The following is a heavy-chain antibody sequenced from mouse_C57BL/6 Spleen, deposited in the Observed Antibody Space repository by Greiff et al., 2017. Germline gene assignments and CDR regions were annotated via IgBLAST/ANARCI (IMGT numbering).Heavy chain of an antibody. CDR2: IWSGGST. Sequence: VKLMESGPGLVQPSQSLSITCPVSGFSLTSYGVHWVRQSPGKGLEWLGVIWSGGSTDYNAGFISRLSISKDNSKSQVFFKMNSLQADDTSIYDCARNDGTRGYFDYWGQGTTLTVSS. V-gene: IGHV2-2*01. CDR3: ARNDGTRGYFDY. J-gene: IGHJ2*01. D-gene: IGHD3-3*01. CDR1: GFSLTSYG.